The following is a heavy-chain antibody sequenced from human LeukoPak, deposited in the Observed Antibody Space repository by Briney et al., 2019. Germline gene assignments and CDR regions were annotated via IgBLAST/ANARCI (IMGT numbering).Heavy chain of an antibody. D-gene: IGHD6-13*01. CDR3: TRERKSGIAAFDY. Sequence: PGGSLRLSCAASGFTFSRYWMHWVRQAPGKGLMWVSRISPDGSTTLYADSVKGRFTISRDNARNTLYLQMNSLGAEDTAVYYCTRERKSGIAAFDYWGQGTLVTVSS. CDR2: ISPDGSTT. J-gene: IGHJ4*02. V-gene: IGHV3-74*03. CDR1: GFTFSRYW.